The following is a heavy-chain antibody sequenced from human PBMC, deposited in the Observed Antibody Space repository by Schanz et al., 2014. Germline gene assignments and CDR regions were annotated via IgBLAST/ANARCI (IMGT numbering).Heavy chain of an antibody. J-gene: IGHJ2*01. Sequence: QVQLQQWGAGLLKPSQTLSLTCTVSGGSIRSGTYYWSWIRQPAGKALEWVGRVFPNGITNYNPSLKSRVTIALDTSKNHFSLTLTSLTAADTAVYYCARDTTWRRDLWGRGTLVTVSS. D-gene: IGHD5-12*01. CDR1: GGSIRSGTYY. CDR2: VFPNGIT. V-gene: IGHV4-61*02. CDR3: ARDTTWRRDL.